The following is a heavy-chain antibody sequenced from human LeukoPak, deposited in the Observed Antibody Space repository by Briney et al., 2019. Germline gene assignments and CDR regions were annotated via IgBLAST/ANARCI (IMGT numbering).Heavy chain of an antibody. J-gene: IGHJ5*02. CDR3: ARERLRSSSWYDP. V-gene: IGHV4-59*01. D-gene: IGHD6-13*01. CDR1: GGSISSYY. CDR2: IYYSGST. Sequence: SETLSLTCTVSGGSISSYYWSWIRQPPRKGLEWIGYIYYSGSTNYNPSLKSRVTISVDTSKNQFSLKLSSVTAADTAVYYCARERLRSSSWYDPWGQGTLVTVSS.